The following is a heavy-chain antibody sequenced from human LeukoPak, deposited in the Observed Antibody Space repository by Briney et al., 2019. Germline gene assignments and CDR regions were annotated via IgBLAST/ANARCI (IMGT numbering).Heavy chain of an antibody. CDR3: TRDTDYGSATNYFDS. CDR2: ISWEGQTT. D-gene: IGHD3-10*01. Sequence: GGSLRLSCAASGFTFDDYAMHCVRQAPGKGLEWVALISWEGQTTYYADSVRGRFTISRDNSKNSLYLQMNSLRTEDTAFYYCTRDTDYGSATNYFDSWGQGTLVSVSS. V-gene: IGHV3-43*01. J-gene: IGHJ4*02. CDR1: GFTFDDYA.